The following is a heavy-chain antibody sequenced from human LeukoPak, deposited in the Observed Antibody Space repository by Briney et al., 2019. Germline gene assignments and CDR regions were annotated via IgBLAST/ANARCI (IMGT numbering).Heavy chain of an antibody. CDR1: GGSISRYY. CDR3: AREFCSGGSCSSLFYFDY. CDR2: VYTTGST. Sequence: SDTLSLTCSVFGGSISRYYWNWIRQPAGKGLEWMGRVYTTGSTNYNPSLKSRVTMSVDTSKNQFSLKLNSVTAADTAVYYCAREFCSGGSCSSLFYFDYWGQGTLVTVSS. J-gene: IGHJ4*02. D-gene: IGHD2-15*01. V-gene: IGHV4-4*07.